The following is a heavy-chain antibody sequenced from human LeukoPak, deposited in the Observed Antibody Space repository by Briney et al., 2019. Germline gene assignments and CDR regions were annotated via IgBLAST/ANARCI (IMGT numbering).Heavy chain of an antibody. J-gene: IGHJ4*02. D-gene: IGHD6-19*01. V-gene: IGHV3-30*04. CDR3: AKDLTEGIAVAATGKDY. Sequence: PGGSLRLSCAASGFTFSSYAMHWVRQAPGKGLEWVAVISYDGSNKYYADSVKGRFTISRDNSKNTLYLQMNSLRAEDTAVYYCAKDLTEGIAVAATGKDYWGQGTLVTVSS. CDR2: ISYDGSNK. CDR1: GFTFSSYA.